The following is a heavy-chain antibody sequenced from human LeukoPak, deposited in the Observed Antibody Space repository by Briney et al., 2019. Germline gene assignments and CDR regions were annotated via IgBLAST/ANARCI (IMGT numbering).Heavy chain of an antibody. CDR2: ISAYNGNT. CDR1: GYTFTSYG. J-gene: IGHJ6*02. V-gene: IGHV1-18*01. Sequence: GASVKVSCKASGYTFTSYGIGWVRQAPGQGLEWMGWISAYNGNTNYAQELQGRVTMTTDTSTSTAYMELRSLRSDDTAVYYCAREYPYYDILTDRGMDYYYGMDVWGQGTTVTVPS. D-gene: IGHD3-9*01. CDR3: AREYPYYDILTDRGMDYYYGMDV.